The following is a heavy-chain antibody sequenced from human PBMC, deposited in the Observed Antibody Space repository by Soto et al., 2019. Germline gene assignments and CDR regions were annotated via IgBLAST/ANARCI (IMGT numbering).Heavy chain of an antibody. Sequence: QVQLVESGGGVVQPGRSLRLSCAASGFTFSSYGMHWVRQAPGKGLEWVAVIWYDGSNKYYVDSVKGRFTISGDNSKNTLYLQMNSLRAEDTAVYYCARGGYCSSTSCYTYYYYGMDVWGQGTTVTVSS. D-gene: IGHD2-2*02. J-gene: IGHJ6*02. CDR3: ARGGYCSSTSCYTYYYYGMDV. CDR1: GFTFSSYG. CDR2: IWYDGSNK. V-gene: IGHV3-33*01.